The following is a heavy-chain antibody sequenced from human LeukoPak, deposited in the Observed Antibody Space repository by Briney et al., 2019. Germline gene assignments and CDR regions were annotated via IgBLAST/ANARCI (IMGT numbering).Heavy chain of an antibody. J-gene: IGHJ4*02. CDR3: AKVGGVAKVWDFDY. D-gene: IGHD3-16*01. Sequence: GGSLRLSCAASGFTFSSYAMSWVRQVPGKGLEWVSAISGSGGSTYYADSVKGRFTISRDNSKNTLYLQMNSLRAEDTAVYYSAKVGGVAKVWDFDYWGQGTLVTVSS. CDR2: ISGSGGST. V-gene: IGHV3-23*01. CDR1: GFTFSSYA.